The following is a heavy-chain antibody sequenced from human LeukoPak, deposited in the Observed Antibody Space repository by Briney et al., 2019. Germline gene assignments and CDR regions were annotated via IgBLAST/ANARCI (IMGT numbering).Heavy chain of an antibody. D-gene: IGHD2-15*01. CDR1: GFSFNSAA. V-gene: IGHV3-23*01. CDR3: AKDTQGSY. CDR2: VSSSGANT. Sequence: HAGGSLRLSCAASGFSFNSAAMTWVRQAPGKGLEWVSLVSSSGANTYYADSVKGRFTISRDNSKNTLYLQMNSLRAEDTAIYYCAKDTQGSYWGQGTLVTVSS. J-gene: IGHJ4*02.